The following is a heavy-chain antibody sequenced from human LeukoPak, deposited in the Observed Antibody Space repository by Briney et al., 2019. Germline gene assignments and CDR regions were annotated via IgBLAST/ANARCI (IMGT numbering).Heavy chain of an antibody. CDR2: IGGSGGST. D-gene: IGHD3-3*01. V-gene: IGHV3-23*01. CDR3: ARDGIRLLYYDFWSGYYYFDY. Sequence: GGSLRLSCAASGFTFDDYGMSWVRQAPGKGLEWVSAIGGSGGSTYYADSGKGRFTISRDNSKNTLYLQMNSLRAEDTAVYYCARDGIRLLYYDFWSGYYYFDYWGQGTLVTVSS. CDR1: GFTFDDYG. J-gene: IGHJ4*02.